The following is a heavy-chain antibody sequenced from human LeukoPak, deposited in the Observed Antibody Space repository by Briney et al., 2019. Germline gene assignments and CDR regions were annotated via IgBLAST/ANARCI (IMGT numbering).Heavy chain of an antibody. CDR3: ARAYHSSWYLNWFDP. CDR1: GYSISSGYY. J-gene: IGHJ5*02. CDR2: IYHSGST. V-gene: IGHV4-38-2*02. D-gene: IGHD6-13*01. Sequence: SETLSLTCTVSGYSISSGYYWGWIRQPPGKGLEWIGSIYHSGSTYYNPSLKSRVTIALDTSKNQFSLKLSSVTAADTAIYYCARAYHSSWYLNWFDPWGQGTLVTVSS.